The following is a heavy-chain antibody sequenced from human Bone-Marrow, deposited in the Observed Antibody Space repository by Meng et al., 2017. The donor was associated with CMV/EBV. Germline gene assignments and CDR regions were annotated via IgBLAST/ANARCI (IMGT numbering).Heavy chain of an antibody. J-gene: IGHJ4*02. CDR1: GFTFNTYW. D-gene: IGHD3-22*01. CDR2: ITSDGSST. Sequence: GESLKISCAASGFTFNTYWMHWVRQAPGKGLVWVSRITSDGSSTTYADSVKGRFTISRDNAKNTLYLQMNSLGAEDTAVYYCAREYRLKYDSSGFGFWGQGNLDNVSS. CDR3: AREYRLKYDSSGFGF. V-gene: IGHV3-74*01.